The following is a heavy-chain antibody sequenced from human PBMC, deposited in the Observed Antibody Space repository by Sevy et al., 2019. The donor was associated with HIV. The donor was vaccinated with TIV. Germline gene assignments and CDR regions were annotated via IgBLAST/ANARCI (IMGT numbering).Heavy chain of an antibody. CDR1: GFTFSSYS. V-gene: IGHV3-21*01. D-gene: IGHD3-22*01. J-gene: IGHJ4*02. CDR3: ARAKRTIRHYDICGYSDY. CDR2: ISSSSSYI. Sequence: GGSLRLSCAASGFTFSSYSMNWVRQAPGKGLEWVSSISSSSSYIYYADSVKGRFTISRDNAKNSLYLQMNSLRAEDTAVYYCARAKRTIRHYDICGYSDYWGQGTLVTVS.